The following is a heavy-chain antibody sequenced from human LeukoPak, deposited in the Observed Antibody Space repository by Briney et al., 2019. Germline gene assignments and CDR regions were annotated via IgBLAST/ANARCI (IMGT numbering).Heavy chain of an antibody. Sequence: ASVKVSCKVSGYTLTELSMHWVRQAPGKGLEWMGGFDPEDGETIYAQKFQGRVTMTEDTSTDTVYMELSSLRSEDTAVYYCATGGYSSGWYYFDYWGQGTLVTVSS. CDR1: GYTLTELS. D-gene: IGHD6-19*01. J-gene: IGHJ4*02. CDR2: FDPEDGET. V-gene: IGHV1-24*01. CDR3: ATGGYSSGWYYFDY.